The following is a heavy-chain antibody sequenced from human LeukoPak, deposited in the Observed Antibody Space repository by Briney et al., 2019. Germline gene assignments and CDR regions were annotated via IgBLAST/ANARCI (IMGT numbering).Heavy chain of an antibody. Sequence: GRSLRLSCAASGFTFSSYAMHWVRQAPGKGLEWVAVISYDGSNKYYADSVKGRFTISRDNSKNTLYLQMNSLRAEDTAVYYCARERETSSTSCYGVWGQGTLVTVSS. CDR3: ARERETSSTSCYGV. CDR2: ISYDGSNK. V-gene: IGHV3-30-3*01. CDR1: GFTFSSYA. D-gene: IGHD2-2*01. J-gene: IGHJ4*02.